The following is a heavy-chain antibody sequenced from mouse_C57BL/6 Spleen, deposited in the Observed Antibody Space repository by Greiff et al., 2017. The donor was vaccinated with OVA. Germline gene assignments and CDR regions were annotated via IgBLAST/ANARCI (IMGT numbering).Heavy chain of an antibody. Sequence: EVKVEESGGGLVKPGGSLKLSCAASGFTFSSYAMSWVRQTPEKRLEWVATISDGGSYTYYPDNVKGRFTISRDNAKNNLYLQMSHLKSEDTAMYYCARENYSNYVRDYAMDYWGQGTSVTVSS. CDR3: ARENYSNYVRDYAMDY. J-gene: IGHJ4*01. V-gene: IGHV5-4*01. CDR2: ISDGGSYT. D-gene: IGHD2-5*01. CDR1: GFTFSSYA.